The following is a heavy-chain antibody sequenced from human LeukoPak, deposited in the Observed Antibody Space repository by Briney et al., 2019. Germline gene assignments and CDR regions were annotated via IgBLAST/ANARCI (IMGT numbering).Heavy chain of an antibody. D-gene: IGHD3-16*01. CDR1: GYTFTNYD. V-gene: IGHV1-8*01. J-gene: IGHJ4*02. CDR2: MNPNSGDT. Sequence: ASVKVSCKGSGYTFTNYDINWVRQAAGQGREWVGWMNPNSGDTGYIEKFQGRVTTTRDTSMSTAYMELSSLRSENTAVYYCTRSGFGGGVHFDYWGQGTPVTVSS. CDR3: TRSGFGGGVHFDY.